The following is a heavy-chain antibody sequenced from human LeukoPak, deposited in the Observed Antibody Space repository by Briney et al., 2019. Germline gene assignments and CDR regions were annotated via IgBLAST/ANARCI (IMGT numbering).Heavy chain of an antibody. CDR3: ARGSPTYYDFWSGYQPLDY. V-gene: IGHV4-39*07. Sequence: SETLSLTCTVSGGSISSSSYYWGWIRQPPGKGLEWIGSIYYSGSTYYNPSLKSRVTISVDTSKNQFSLKLSSVTAADTAVYYCARGSPTYYDFWSGYQPLDYWGQGTLVTVSS. CDR2: IYYSGST. D-gene: IGHD3-3*01. CDR1: GGSISSSSYY. J-gene: IGHJ4*02.